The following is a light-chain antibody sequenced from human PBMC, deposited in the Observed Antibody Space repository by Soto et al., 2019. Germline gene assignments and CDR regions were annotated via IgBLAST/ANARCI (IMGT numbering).Light chain of an antibody. CDR1: SNDVGRYNY. CDR3: SSYTRNSTVA. CDR2: EVS. J-gene: IGLJ7*01. Sequence: QSALTQPASVSGSPGELITISCSGTSNDVGRYNYVSWYQQHPGKVPKLLIYEVSNRPSGISDRLSGSKSGNTASLTISGLQAEDEADYFCSSYTRNSTVAFGGGTQLTVL. V-gene: IGLV2-14*01.